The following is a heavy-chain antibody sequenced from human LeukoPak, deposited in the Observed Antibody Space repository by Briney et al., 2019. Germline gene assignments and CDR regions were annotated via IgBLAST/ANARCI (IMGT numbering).Heavy chain of an antibody. CDR2: MNPNSGNT. CDR3: AKVSNSWYNYFDL. V-gene: IGHV1-8*01. CDR1: GYTFASYD. J-gene: IGHJ4*02. D-gene: IGHD6-13*01. Sequence: GASVKLSCKASGYTFASYDINWVRHASAQGLEWRGWMNPNSGNTAYAQKFQGRLAMTRNTAISTAYLELSGLRSEDTAVYYCAKVSNSWYNYFDLWGQGALVTVSS.